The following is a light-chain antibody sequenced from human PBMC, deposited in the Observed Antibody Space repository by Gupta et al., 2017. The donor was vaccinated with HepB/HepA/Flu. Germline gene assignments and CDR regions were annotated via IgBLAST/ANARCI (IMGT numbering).Light chain of an antibody. J-gene: IGKJ1*01. V-gene: IGKV2-28*01. Sequence: DIVMTQSPLYLPVTPGEPASISCRASQSRLHSNGYNYLDWYLQKPGQAPQLLIYLGSNRASGVPDRFSGSGSGTDFTLKISRGEAEDVGVYYCIQYLQTLWTFGQGTKVEIK. CDR2: LGS. CDR3: IQYLQTLWT. CDR1: QSRLHSNGYNY.